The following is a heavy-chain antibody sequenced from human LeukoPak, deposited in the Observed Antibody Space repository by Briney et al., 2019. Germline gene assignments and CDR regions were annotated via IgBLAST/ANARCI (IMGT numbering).Heavy chain of an antibody. Sequence: AAVKVSCKVSGYTLTELYMHLVRQAPGKGLEWMGGFDPEEGETIYAQKFQGRVTMTEDTSTDTAYMELSSLRSEDTAVYYCATGRRGITIFCMVNWGQGTLVTVSS. V-gene: IGHV1-24*01. CDR2: FDPEEGET. CDR1: GYTLTELY. J-gene: IGHJ4*02. D-gene: IGHD3-9*01. CDR3: ATGRRGITIFCMVN.